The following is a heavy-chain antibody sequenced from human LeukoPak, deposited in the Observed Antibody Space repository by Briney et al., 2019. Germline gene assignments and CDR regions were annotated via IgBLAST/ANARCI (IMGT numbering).Heavy chain of an antibody. J-gene: IGHJ3*02. CDR1: GFTFSSYS. D-gene: IGHD1-26*01. CDR3: ARVDVGATKGAFDI. CDR2: ISYDGSNK. Sequence: PGGSLRLSCAASGFTFSSYSMNWVRQAPGKGLEWVAVISYDGSNKFYADSVKGRFTISRDTPKNTLFLQMNSLRAEDTAVYYCARVDVGATKGAFDIWGQGTMVTVSS. V-gene: IGHV3-30*03.